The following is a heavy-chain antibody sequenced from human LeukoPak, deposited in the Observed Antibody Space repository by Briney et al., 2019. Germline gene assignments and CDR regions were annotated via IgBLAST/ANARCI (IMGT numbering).Heavy chain of an antibody. Sequence: GGSLRLSCAASGFTFSSYSMNWVRQAPGKGLEWVSVIYSGGSTYYADSVKGRFTISRDNSKNTLYLQMNSLRAEDTAVYYCASRQRSSWYYFDYWGQGTLVTVSS. J-gene: IGHJ4*02. CDR3: ASRQRSSWYYFDY. V-gene: IGHV3-53*01. CDR1: GFTFSSYS. D-gene: IGHD6-13*01. CDR2: IYSGGST.